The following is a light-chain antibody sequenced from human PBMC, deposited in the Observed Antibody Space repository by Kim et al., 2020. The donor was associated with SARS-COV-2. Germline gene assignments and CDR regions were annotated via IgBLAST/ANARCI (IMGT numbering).Light chain of an antibody. CDR1: RSDIGGYNY. Sequence: QSALTQPASVSGSPGQSITISCTGTRSDIGGYNYVSWYQQHPGKVPKLMIFEVRNRPSGVSNRFSGSKSGNTASLTISGLQAEDEADYYCSSFTSTSTLVFGGGTQLTVL. V-gene: IGLV2-14*01. J-gene: IGLJ3*02. CDR2: EVR. CDR3: SSFTSTSTLV.